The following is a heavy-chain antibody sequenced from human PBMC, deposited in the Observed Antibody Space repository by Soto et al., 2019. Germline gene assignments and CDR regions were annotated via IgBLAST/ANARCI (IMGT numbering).Heavy chain of an antibody. D-gene: IGHD2-15*01. CDR1: GGSFSGYY. Sequence: PSETLSLTCAVYGGSFSGYYWSWIRQPPGKGLEWIGEINHSGSTNYNPSLKSRVTISVDTSKNQFSLKLSSVTAADTAVYYCARDRCSGGSCYYSFRRYYFDYWGQGTLVTVS. V-gene: IGHV4-34*01. CDR3: ARDRCSGGSCYYSFRRYYFDY. J-gene: IGHJ4*02. CDR2: INHSGST.